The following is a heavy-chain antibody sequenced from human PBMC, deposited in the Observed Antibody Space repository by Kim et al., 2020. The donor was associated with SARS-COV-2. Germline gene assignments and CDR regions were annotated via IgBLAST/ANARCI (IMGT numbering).Heavy chain of an antibody. Sequence: ADSGKGRFNISRDNAKNTLYLQMHSLRAEETAVYYCAKDAGWASNSYFDYCGQGTLVTVSS. CDR3: AKDAGWASNSYFDY. D-gene: IGHD4-4*01. V-gene: IGHV3-23*01. J-gene: IGHJ4*02.